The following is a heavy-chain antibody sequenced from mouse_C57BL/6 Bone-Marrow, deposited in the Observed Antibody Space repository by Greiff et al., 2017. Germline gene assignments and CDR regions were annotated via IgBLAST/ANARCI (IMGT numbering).Heavy chain of an antibody. J-gene: IGHJ3*01. Sequence: VQLQQPGAELVMPGASVKLSCKASGYTFTSYWMHWVKQRPGQGLEWIGEIDPSDSYTNYNQKFKGKSTLTVDKSSSPAYMQLSSLTSEDSAVYCCARRARGYYGSSPWFAYWGQGALVTVSA. CDR3: ARRARGYYGSSPWFAY. CDR1: GYTFTSYW. CDR2: IDPSDSYT. D-gene: IGHD1-1*01. V-gene: IGHV1-69*01.